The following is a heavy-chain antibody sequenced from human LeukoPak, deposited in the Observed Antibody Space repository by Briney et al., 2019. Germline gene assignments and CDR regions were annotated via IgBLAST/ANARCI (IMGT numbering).Heavy chain of an antibody. CDR3: ARVHHDYGSGTYGGAYNYYMDV. CDR2: IYYTGST. D-gene: IGHD3-10*01. V-gene: IGHV4-59*01. CDR1: GGSISSYY. J-gene: IGHJ6*03. Sequence: SETLSLTCTVSGGSISSYYWSWIRQPRGKGLEWIGYIYYTGSTSYNPSLQSRVTISVDTSKNQFSLRLNSVTAADTAVYYCARVHHDYGSGTYGGAYNYYMDVWGKGTTVTVSS.